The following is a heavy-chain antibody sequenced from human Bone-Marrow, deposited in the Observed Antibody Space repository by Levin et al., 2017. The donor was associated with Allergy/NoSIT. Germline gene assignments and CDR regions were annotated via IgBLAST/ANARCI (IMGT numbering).Heavy chain of an antibody. V-gene: IGHV5-51*01. D-gene: IGHD3-10*01. Sequence: GGSLRLSCQVSGYQFTDHWIGWVRQLPGKGLEWLGNIYPGDSETRSSPSFQGQVTMSVDKSINTAFLRWDSLSASDTAMYYCARQSDELPPYDGEWVEEHYFDNWGQGTLVSVSS. CDR2: IYPGDSET. J-gene: IGHJ4*02. CDR1: GYQFTDHW. CDR3: ARQSDELPPYDGEWVEEHYFDN.